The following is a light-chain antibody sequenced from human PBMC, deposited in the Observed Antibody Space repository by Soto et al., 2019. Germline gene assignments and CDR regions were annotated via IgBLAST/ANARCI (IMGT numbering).Light chain of an antibody. V-gene: IGKV3-11*01. J-gene: IGKJ4*01. CDR2: DAS. CDR1: QSVSSY. Sequence: EIVLTQSPATLSLSPGDRATLSCRASQSVSSYLAWYQQKPGQAPRLLIYDASNRATGIPARFSGSGSGTDFTQTTSRLAPEDFVVYYCQQRSNWPSTFGGGTKVEIK. CDR3: QQRSNWPST.